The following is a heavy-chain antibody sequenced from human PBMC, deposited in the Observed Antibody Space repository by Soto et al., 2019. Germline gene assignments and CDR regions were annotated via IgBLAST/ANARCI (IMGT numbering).Heavy chain of an antibody. CDR2: IYYSGST. CDR1: GGSISSGGYY. V-gene: IGHV4-31*03. CDR3: ARDYAYEGSGSLVDAFDI. J-gene: IGHJ3*02. Sequence: SETLSLTCTVSGGSISSGGYYWSWIRQHPGKGLEWIGYIYYSGSTYYNPSLKSRVTISVDTSKNQFSLKLSSVTAADTAVYYCARDYAYEGSGSLVDAFDIWGQGTMVTVSS. D-gene: IGHD3-10*01.